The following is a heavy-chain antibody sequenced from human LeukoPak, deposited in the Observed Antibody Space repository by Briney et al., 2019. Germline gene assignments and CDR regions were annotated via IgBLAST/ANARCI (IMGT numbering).Heavy chain of an antibody. CDR2: LVDNGGST. V-gene: IGHV3-23*01. D-gene: IGHD1-1*01. J-gene: IGHJ4*02. CDR3: AKGGISSTGLDF. Sequence: GGSLRLSCVASGLTVSSNYMSWVRQAPGKGLEWVSSLVDNGGSTYYADSVQGRFTISRDNSKNALYLQMNSLRAEDTAVYYCAKGGISSTGLDFWGQGTLVAVSS. CDR1: GLTVSSNY.